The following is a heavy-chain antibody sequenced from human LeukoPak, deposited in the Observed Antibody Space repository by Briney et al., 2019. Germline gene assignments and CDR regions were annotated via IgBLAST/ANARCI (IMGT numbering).Heavy chain of an antibody. D-gene: IGHD3-10*01. CDR1: GGSISSGSYY. CDR2: IYTSGST. J-gene: IGHJ6*03. CDR3: ARVVEGYGSGSYSELYYYYYYMDV. Sequence: PSQTLSPTCTVSGGSISSGSYYWSWIRQPAGKGLEWIGHIYTSGSTNYNPSLKSRATISVDTSKNQFSLKLSSVTAADTAVYYCARVVEGYGSGSYSELYYYYYYMDVWGKGTTVTISS. V-gene: IGHV4-61*09.